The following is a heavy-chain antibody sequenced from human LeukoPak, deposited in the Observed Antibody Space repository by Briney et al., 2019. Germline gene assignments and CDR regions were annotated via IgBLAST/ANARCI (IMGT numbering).Heavy chain of an antibody. CDR1: GFTFSSYG. V-gene: IGHV3-23*01. Sequence: GGTLRLSCAASGFTFSSYGMSWVRQAPGKGLEWVSAISGSGCSTYYADSVKGRFTISRDNSKNTLYLQMNSLRVDDTAVYYCARRDIVVIVSASDYWGQGTLVTVSS. CDR2: ISGSGCST. CDR3: ARRDIVVIVSASDY. J-gene: IGHJ4*02. D-gene: IGHD2-15*01.